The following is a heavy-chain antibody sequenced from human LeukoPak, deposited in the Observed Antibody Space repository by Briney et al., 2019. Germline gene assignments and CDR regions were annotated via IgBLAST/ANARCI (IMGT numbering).Heavy chain of an antibody. D-gene: IGHD4-17*01. J-gene: IGHJ4*02. V-gene: IGHV3-7*01. CDR2: IKQDGSEK. Sequence: GGSLRLSCAASGLTLSGYWMSWVRQAPGKGLEWVANIKQDGSEKYYVDSVEGRFTISRDNAKNSLYLQMNSLRAEDTAVYYCAREGYGPLDFWGQGTLVTVSS. CDR3: AREGYGPLDF. CDR1: GLTLSGYW.